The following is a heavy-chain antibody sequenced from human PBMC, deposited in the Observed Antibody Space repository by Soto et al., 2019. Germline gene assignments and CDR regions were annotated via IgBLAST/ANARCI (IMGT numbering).Heavy chain of an antibody. CDR2: INPNSGGT. Sequence: ASVKVSCKASGYTFTGYYMHWVRQAPGQGLEWMGWINPNSGGTNYAQKFQGWVTMTRDTSISTAYMELSRLRSDDTAVYYCARGWSIGYCSGGSCYSPTAYYYMDVWGKGTTVTVSS. D-gene: IGHD2-15*01. V-gene: IGHV1-2*04. CDR1: GYTFTGYY. CDR3: ARGWSIGYCSGGSCYSPTAYYYMDV. J-gene: IGHJ6*03.